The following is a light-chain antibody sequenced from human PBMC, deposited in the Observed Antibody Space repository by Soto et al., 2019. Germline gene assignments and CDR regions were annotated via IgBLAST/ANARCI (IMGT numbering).Light chain of an antibody. CDR2: GAS. CDR3: QQDNNWPPIT. V-gene: IGKV3-15*01. Sequence: DIVMTQSPAILSASPGESTTLSCSASKRVSSNLAWYQQKPGQAPRLLIYGASTRATGIPARFSGSGSGTEFTLTISSLQSEDFAVYYCQQDNNWPPITFGQGTKLEI. J-gene: IGKJ2*01. CDR1: KRVSSN.